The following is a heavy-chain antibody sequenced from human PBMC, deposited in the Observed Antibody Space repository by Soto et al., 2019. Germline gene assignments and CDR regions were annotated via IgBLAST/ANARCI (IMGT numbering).Heavy chain of an antibody. V-gene: IGHV3-9*01. Sequence: GGFLRLSCAASGFTFDDYAMHWVRQAPGKGLEWVSGISWNSGSIGYADSVKGRFTISRDNAKNSLYLQMNSLRAEDTALYYCAKDLIGRSYRSPLDYWGQGTLVNVSS. D-gene: IGHD3-16*02. J-gene: IGHJ4*02. CDR2: ISWNSGSI. CDR3: AKDLIGRSYRSPLDY. CDR1: GFTFDDYA.